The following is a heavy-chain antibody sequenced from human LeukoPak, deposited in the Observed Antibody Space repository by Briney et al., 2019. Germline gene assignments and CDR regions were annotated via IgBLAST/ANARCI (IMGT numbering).Heavy chain of an antibody. J-gene: IGHJ4*02. Sequence: PSETLSLTCAVSGESLNSYYWTWIRQSPRKGLEWIGDIFDGKTINYNPSLKSRVTISAATSSQQFSLNLKSVTAADTAVYFCASGAWATRLNSWAQGALVIVSS. D-gene: IGHD5-24*01. CDR3: ASGAWATRLNS. CDR1: GESLNSYY. CDR2: IFDGKTI. V-gene: IGHV4-34*12.